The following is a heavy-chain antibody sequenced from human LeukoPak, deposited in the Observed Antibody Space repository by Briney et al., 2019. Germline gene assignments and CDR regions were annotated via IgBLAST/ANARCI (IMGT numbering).Heavy chain of an antibody. CDR3: ARVGVGDYVASSYYFDY. Sequence: SETLSLTCAVYGGSFSGYYWSWIRQPPGKGLEWIGEINHSGSTNYNPSLKSRVTISVDTSKNQFSLKLSSVTAADTAVYYCARVGVGDYVASSYYFDYWGQGTLVTVSS. V-gene: IGHV4-34*01. CDR1: GGSFSGYY. D-gene: IGHD4-17*01. CDR2: INHSGST. J-gene: IGHJ4*02.